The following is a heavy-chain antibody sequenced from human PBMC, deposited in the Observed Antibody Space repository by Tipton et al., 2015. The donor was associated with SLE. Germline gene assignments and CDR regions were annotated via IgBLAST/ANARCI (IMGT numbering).Heavy chain of an antibody. CDR2: INHGGST. J-gene: IGHJ4*02. V-gene: IGHV4-34*01. Sequence: TLSLTCAVYGGSLSGYSWSWIRQSPGKGLEWIGEINHGGSTNYNPSLKSRVAISVDTSKNQFSLKLSSVTAADTAVYYCARDGFDYWGQGTLVTVSS. CDR1: GGSLSGYS. CDR3: ARDGFDY.